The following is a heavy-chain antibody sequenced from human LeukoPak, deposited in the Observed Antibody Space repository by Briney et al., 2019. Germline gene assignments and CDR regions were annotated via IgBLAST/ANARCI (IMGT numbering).Heavy chain of an antibody. CDR3: ARRVRDAFDI. Sequence: GVSLEIFCRGSGVSFTTYWIAWVRQMPGEGLGCMRIIYPGDSDTRYSPSFQGQVTISADKSISTAYLQWSSLKASDTAMYYCARRVRDAFDIWGQGTMVTVSS. CDR2: IYPGDSDT. V-gene: IGHV5-51*01. CDR1: GVSFTTYW. D-gene: IGHD3-3*01. J-gene: IGHJ3*02.